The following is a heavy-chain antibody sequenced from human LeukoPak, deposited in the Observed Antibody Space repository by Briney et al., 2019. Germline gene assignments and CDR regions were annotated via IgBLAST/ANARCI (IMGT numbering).Heavy chain of an antibody. V-gene: IGHV3-21*01. J-gene: IGHJ4*02. D-gene: IGHD3-3*01. Sequence: GGSLRLSCAASGFTFSSYSMNWVRQAPGKGLEWVSSISSSSSYIYYADSVKGRFTISRDNAKNSLYLQMNSLRAEDTAVYYCAREQDFWSGYYSRGTDFDYWGKGTLVTVSS. CDR2: ISSSSSYI. CDR3: AREQDFWSGYYSRGTDFDY. CDR1: GFTFSSYS.